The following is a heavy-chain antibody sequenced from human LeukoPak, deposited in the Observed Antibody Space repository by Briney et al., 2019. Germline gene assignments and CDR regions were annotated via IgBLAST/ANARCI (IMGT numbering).Heavy chain of an antibody. CDR1: GGSISSSSYY. Sequence: SETLCLTCTVSGGSISSSSYYWSWIRQPAGKGLEWIGRIYTSGSTNYNPSLKSRVTISLGTSGNQFSLKLSSVTAADTAVYYCASGYCGGACQLGGVDMWGQGTMVTVSS. CDR3: ASGYCGGACQLGGVDM. CDR2: IYTSGST. D-gene: IGHD2-21*02. V-gene: IGHV4-61*02. J-gene: IGHJ3*02.